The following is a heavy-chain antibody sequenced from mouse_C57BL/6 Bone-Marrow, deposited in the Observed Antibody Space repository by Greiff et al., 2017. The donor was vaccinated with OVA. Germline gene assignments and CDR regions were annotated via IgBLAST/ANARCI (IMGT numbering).Heavy chain of an antibody. Sequence: QVQLQQSGAELVKPGASVKLSCKASGYTFTEYTIHWVKQRSGQGLEWIGWFYPGSGSIMYNEKFKDKATLTVDKSSSPAYMELSRLTSEDSAVYFCARHPLYYGSSYDWYFEDWGTGTTVTVSA. CDR1: GYTFTEYT. CDR3: ARHPLYYGSSYDWYFED. J-gene: IGHJ1*03. D-gene: IGHD1-1*01. V-gene: IGHV1-62-2*01. CDR2: FYPGSGSI.